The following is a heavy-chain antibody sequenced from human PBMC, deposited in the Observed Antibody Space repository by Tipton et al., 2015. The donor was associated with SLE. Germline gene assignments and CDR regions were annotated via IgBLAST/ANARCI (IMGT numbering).Heavy chain of an antibody. CDR3: AKGRVLMADYYFDH. D-gene: IGHD2-8*01. V-gene: IGHV3-9*01. Sequence: SGFSFDDYAMHWVRQGPGKGLEWVAGISWNSGIIGYADSVKGRFTISRDNAKNSLYLQMDDLRAEDAAFYFCAKGRVLMADYYFDHWGQGVVVSVSS. CDR2: ISWNSGII. J-gene: IGHJ4*02. CDR1: GFSFDDYA.